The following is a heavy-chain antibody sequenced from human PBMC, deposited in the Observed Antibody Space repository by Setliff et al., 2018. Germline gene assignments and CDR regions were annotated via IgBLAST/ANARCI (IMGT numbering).Heavy chain of an antibody. D-gene: IGHD3-3*01. CDR3: ARMSGFQYMDV. J-gene: IGHJ6*03. Sequence: ASETLSLTCTVSGASINSLSWWSWVRQPPGKGLEWIGEIYTSWSTNYNPSPKSRVTISLDTSKNQFSLSLSSVTAADTAVYYCARMSGFQYMDVWGKGTTVTVSS. V-gene: IGHV4-4*02. CDR2: IYTSWST. CDR1: GASINSLSW.